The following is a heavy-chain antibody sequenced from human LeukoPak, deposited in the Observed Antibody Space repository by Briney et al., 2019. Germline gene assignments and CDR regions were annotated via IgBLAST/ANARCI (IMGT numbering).Heavy chain of an antibody. CDR2: ISAYNGNT. D-gene: IGHD3-22*01. V-gene: IGHV1-18*01. CDR1: GYTFTSYG. J-gene: IGHJ3*02. CDR3: ARVKNYYDSSGYYYSHASDI. Sequence: ASVKVSCKASGYTFTSYGISWVRQAPGQGLEWMGWISAYNGNTNYAQKLQGRVTMTTDTSTSTAYMELRSLRSDDTAVYYCARVKNYYDSSGYYYSHASDIWGQGTMVTVSS.